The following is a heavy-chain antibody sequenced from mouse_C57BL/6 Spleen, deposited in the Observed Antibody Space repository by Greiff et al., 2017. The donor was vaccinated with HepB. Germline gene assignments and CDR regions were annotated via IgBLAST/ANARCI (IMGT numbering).Heavy chain of an antibody. CDR2: IHPNSGST. CDR3: ARRDLTTVVAKDFDV. CDR1: GYTFTSYW. Sequence: VQLQQPGAELVKPGASVKLSCKASGYTFTSYWMHWVKQRPGQGLEWIGMIHPNSGSTNYNEKFKSKATLTVDKSSSTAYMQLSSLTSEDSAVYYCARRDLTTVVAKDFDVWGTGTTVTVSS. J-gene: IGHJ1*03. V-gene: IGHV1-64*01. D-gene: IGHD1-1*01.